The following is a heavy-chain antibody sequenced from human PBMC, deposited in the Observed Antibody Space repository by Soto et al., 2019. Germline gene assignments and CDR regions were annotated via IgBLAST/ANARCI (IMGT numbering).Heavy chain of an antibody. CDR1: GGTLTNFINYP. V-gene: IGHV1-69*06. CDR3: ARRNTAGFLRYFDN. J-gene: IGHJ4*02. D-gene: IGHD6-19*01. CDR2: IVPNIGTV. Sequence: QVHLVQSGAEVMQPGSSVKVSCKPSGGTLTNFINYPINWVRQSPGQGLEWMGGIVPNIGTVNYAQKFQGRVTMTADKSTGTVYMELSSLRSDDSALYYCARRNTAGFLRYFDNWGQGTLVTVSS.